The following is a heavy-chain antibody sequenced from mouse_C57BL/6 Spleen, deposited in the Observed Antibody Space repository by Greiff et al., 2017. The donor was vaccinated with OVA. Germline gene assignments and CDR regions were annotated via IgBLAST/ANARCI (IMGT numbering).Heavy chain of an antibody. CDR3: AIYDPYWYFDV. D-gene: IGHD2-3*01. V-gene: IGHV1-74*01. J-gene: IGHJ1*03. Sequence: QVQLQQPGAELVKPGASVKVSCKASGYTFPSYWMHWVKQRPGQGLEWIGRIHPSDSDTNYNQKFKGKATLTEDKHSSTAYMQLSSLTSEDCAVYYCAIYDPYWYFDVWGTGTTVTVSS. CDR1: GYTFPSYW. CDR2: IHPSDSDT.